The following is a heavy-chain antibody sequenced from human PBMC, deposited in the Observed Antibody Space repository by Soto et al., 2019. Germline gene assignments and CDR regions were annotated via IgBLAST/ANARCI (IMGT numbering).Heavy chain of an antibody. CDR3: AKDHCYYDSSGYPPCYYFDY. V-gene: IGHV3-30*18. CDR2: ISYDGSNK. Sequence: QVQLVESGGGVVQPGRSLRLSCAASGFTFSSYGMHWVRQAPGKGLEWVAVISYDGSNKYYADSVKGRFTISRDNSKNTLYLQMNSLRAEDTAVYYCAKDHCYYDSSGYPPCYYFDYWGQGTLVTVSS. CDR1: GFTFSSYG. J-gene: IGHJ4*02. D-gene: IGHD3-22*01.